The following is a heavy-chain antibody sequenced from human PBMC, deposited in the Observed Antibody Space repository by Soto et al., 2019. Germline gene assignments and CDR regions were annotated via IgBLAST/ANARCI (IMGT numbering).Heavy chain of an antibody. Sequence: ASVKVSCKASGGTFSSYAISWVRQAPGQGLEWMGGIIPIFGTANYAQKFQGRVTITADESTSTAYMELGSLRSEDTAVYYCANGEDIVVVPAANDYYYGMDVWGQGTTVTVSS. D-gene: IGHD2-2*01. CDR1: GGTFSSYA. V-gene: IGHV1-69*13. CDR2: IIPIFGTA. CDR3: ANGEDIVVVPAANDYYYGMDV. J-gene: IGHJ6*02.